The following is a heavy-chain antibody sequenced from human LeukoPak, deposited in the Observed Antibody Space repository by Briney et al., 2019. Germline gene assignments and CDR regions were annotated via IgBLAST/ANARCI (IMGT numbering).Heavy chain of an antibody. CDR1: GYSFNTYG. Sequence: ASVKVSCKASGYSFNTYGISWVRQAPGQGLEWMGWVSADNGETNYAQKSQGRVTMTTDTSTSTAYMELRSLRSDDTAVYYCARDYQLLLLWDCFDPWGQGTLVSVSS. V-gene: IGHV1-18*01. D-gene: IGHD2-2*01. J-gene: IGHJ5*02. CDR3: ARDYQLLLLWDCFDP. CDR2: VSADNGET.